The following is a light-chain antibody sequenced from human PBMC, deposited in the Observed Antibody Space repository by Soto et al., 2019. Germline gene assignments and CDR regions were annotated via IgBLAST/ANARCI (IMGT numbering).Light chain of an antibody. CDR1: QSISSY. CDR2: AAS. CDR3: QQYNSYSPWT. V-gene: IGKV1-5*01. Sequence: DIQMTQFPSTLSASVGDRFTSTFRASQSISSYLNWYQQKPGKAPKLLIYAASSLQSGVPSRFSGSGSGTEFTLTISSLQPDDFATYYCQQYNSYSPWTFGQGTKVDIK. J-gene: IGKJ1*01.